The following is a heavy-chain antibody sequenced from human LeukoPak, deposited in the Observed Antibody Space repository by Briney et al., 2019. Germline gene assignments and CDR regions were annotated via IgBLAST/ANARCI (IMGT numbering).Heavy chain of an antibody. CDR1: GFIFSSYD. V-gene: IGHV3-23*01. CDR3: ARGESFAFDV. J-gene: IGHJ3*01. CDR2: ISRAGDRT. Sequence: GGYLRLSCVGSGFIFSSYDMGWVRQAPGKGLEWVSSISRAGDRTYYEDSVKGRFTFSRDNSRNTMYLQMNSLRAEDTAVYYCARGESFAFDVWGQGTVVTVSS.